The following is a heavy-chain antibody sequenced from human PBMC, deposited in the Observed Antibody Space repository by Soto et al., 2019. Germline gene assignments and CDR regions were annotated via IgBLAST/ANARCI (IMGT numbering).Heavy chain of an antibody. V-gene: IGHV4-4*07. CDR1: GVAITSYY. D-gene: IGHD2-15*01. Sequence: PSDTLSLTCIVSGVAITSYYWSWIRQSAGGGLEWMGRINTDGLSTYSPSFKSRLTMSLDTSKNQVSLRLISVTAADTAVYFCARVPVAVAATEDYYGLDVWGQGTTVTVSS. CDR3: ARVPVAVAATEDYYGLDV. CDR2: INTDGLS. J-gene: IGHJ6*02.